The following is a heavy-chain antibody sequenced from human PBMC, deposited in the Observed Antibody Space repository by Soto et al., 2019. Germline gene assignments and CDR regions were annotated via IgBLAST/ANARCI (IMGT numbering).Heavy chain of an antibody. CDR3: ARAGFWLRINYYYGMDV. Sequence: QVQLVQSGAEVKKPGASVKVSCKASGYTFTSYAMHWVRQAPGQRLEWMGWINAGNGNTKYSQKFQGRVTITRDTSASTAYMELSSLRSEDTAVYYCARAGFWLRINYYYGMDVWGQGTTVTVSS. V-gene: IGHV1-3*01. J-gene: IGHJ6*02. D-gene: IGHD5-12*01. CDR2: INAGNGNT. CDR1: GYTFTSYA.